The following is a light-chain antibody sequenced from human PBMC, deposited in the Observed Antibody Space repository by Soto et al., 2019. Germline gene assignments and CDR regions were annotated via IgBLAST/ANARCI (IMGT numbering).Light chain of an antibody. CDR3: QQYYSTPLT. CDR1: QSVLYSSNNKNY. CDR2: WAS. V-gene: IGKV4-1*01. Sequence: DIVMTQSPDSLAVSLGERATINCKSSQSVLYSSNNKNYLTWYQQKPGQPPKLLIYWASTRESGDPDRFSGSGSGTDFTLNISSLQAEDVAVYYCQQYYSTPLTFGGGTKVEIK. J-gene: IGKJ4*01.